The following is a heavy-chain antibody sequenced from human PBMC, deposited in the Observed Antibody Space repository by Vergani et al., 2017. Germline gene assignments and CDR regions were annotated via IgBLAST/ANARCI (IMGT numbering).Heavy chain of an antibody. V-gene: IGHV3-23*01. CDR2: ISGSGGST. J-gene: IGHJ4*02. D-gene: IGHD2-2*01. Sequence: EVQLLESGGGLVQPGGSLRLSCAASGFTFSSYAMSWVRQAPGKGLEWVSAISGSGGSTYYADSVKGRFTISRDNSKNTLYLQMNSLRAEDTAVYYCASPLYCSSTSCRVFDYWGQGTLVTVSS. CDR3: ASPLYCSSTSCRVFDY. CDR1: GFTFSSYA.